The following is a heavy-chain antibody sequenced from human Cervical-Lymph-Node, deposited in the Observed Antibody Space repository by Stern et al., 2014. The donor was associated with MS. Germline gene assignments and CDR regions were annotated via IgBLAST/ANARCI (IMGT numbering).Heavy chain of an antibody. CDR2: IIPVLNTP. D-gene: IGHD5-12*01. CDR1: GGTFNSHA. V-gene: IGHV1-69*01. Sequence: DQLVESGPEIKKPGSSVKVSCKSSGGTFNSHAISWIRQAPGQGLEWVGVIIPVLNTPNYAQKFHGRVTITADESTRTAYLDVSSLRYEDTAVYYCATEEEDTGYQTYGMDVWGQGTTVTVSS. CDR3: ATEEEDTGYQTYGMDV. J-gene: IGHJ6*02.